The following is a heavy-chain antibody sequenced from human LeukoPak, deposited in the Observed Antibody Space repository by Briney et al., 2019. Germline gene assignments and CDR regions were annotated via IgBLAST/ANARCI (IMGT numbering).Heavy chain of an antibody. J-gene: IGHJ6*03. D-gene: IGHD2-2*01. V-gene: IGHV3-30*02. CDR1: GFTFSSYG. Sequence: GGSLRLSCAASGFTFSSYGMHWVRQAPGKGLEWVAFIRYDGSNKYYADSVKGRFTISSDNSKNTLYLQMNSLRAEDTAVYYCAKVIVPAAVRAYYYYMDVWGKGTTVTVSS. CDR3: AKVIVPAAVRAYYYYMDV. CDR2: IRYDGSNK.